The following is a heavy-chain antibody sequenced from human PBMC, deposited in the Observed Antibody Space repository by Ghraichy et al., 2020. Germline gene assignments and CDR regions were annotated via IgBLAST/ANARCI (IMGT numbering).Heavy chain of an antibody. CDR3: ARGSPSSSWWFDP. CDR1: GGSISSYY. D-gene: IGHD6-6*01. V-gene: IGHV4-59*01. CDR2: IYYSGST. J-gene: IGHJ5*02. Sequence: SETLSLTCTVSGGSISSYYWSWIRQPPGKGLEWIGYIYYSGSTNYNPSLKSRVTISVDTSKNQFSLKLSSVTAADTAVYYCARGSPSSSWWFDPWGQGTLVTVSS.